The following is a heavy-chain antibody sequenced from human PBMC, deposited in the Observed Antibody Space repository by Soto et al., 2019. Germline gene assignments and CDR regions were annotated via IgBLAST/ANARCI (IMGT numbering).Heavy chain of an antibody. CDR2: INPGSGAA. J-gene: IGHJ3*02. D-gene: IGHD3-3*01. CDR1: GYTVTTHY. CDR3: ARGGEVGVAGSAAFDM. Sequence: QVQLVQSGAEVKKPGASVKISCTASGYTVTTHYMHWVRQAPGRGLEWMGAINPGSGAAKYTQTFQARVTMTRDTSTNTVYMEMRALRSEDTAVFYCARGGEVGVAGSAAFDMWGQGKMVTVSS. V-gene: IGHV1-46*01.